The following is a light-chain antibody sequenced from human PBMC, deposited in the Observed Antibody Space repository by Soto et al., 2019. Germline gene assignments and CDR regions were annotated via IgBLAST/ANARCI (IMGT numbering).Light chain of an antibody. Sequence: SVLTQPASVSGSPGQSITISCTGTSSDVGSYNLVSWYQHHPGKAPKLMIYEGSKRPSGVSNRFSGSKSGNTASLTISGLQAEDEADYYCCSFAGSSTYVFGTGTKVTVL. CDR3: CSFAGSSTYV. J-gene: IGLJ1*01. CDR1: SSDVGSYNL. CDR2: EGS. V-gene: IGLV2-23*01.